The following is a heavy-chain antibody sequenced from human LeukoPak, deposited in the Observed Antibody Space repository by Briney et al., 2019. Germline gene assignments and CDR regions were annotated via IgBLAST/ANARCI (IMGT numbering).Heavy chain of an antibody. V-gene: IGHV3-30*02. CDR1: GFTFSSYG. CDR2: IRYGGSNK. J-gene: IGHJ3*02. CDR3: AKAPRWLQLAWEGAFRI. Sequence: GGSLRLSCAASGFTFSSYGMHWVRQAPGKGLGWVAFIRYGGSNKYYADSVKGRFSISRDNSKNTLYLQMNRLRAEDTAVYYCAKAPRWLQLAWEGAFRIWGQGTMVIVSS. D-gene: IGHD5-24*01.